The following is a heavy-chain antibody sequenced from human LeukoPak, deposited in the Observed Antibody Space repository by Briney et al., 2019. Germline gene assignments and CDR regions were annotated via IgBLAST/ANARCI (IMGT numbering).Heavy chain of an antibody. Sequence: ASVKVSCKASGGTFSSYPISWVRQAPGQGLEWMGGIIPIFGTPNYAQKFQGRVTITADESTSTAYMELRSLRSDDTAVYYCARDIVVVVAAGGYYYGMDVWGQGTTVTVSS. CDR2: IIPIFGTP. CDR3: ARDIVVVVAAGGYYYGMDV. V-gene: IGHV1-69*13. CDR1: GGTFSSYP. D-gene: IGHD2-15*01. J-gene: IGHJ6*02.